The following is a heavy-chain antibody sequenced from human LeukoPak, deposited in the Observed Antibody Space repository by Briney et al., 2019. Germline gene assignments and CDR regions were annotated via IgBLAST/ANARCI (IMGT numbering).Heavy chain of an antibody. J-gene: IGHJ5*02. V-gene: IGHV1-69*04. CDR2: IIPIFGIA. D-gene: IGHD3-22*01. Sequence: SVKVSCKASGGTFISYAISWVRQAPGQGLEWMGRIIPIFGIANYAQKFQGRVTITADKSTSTAYMELSSLRSEDTAVYYCARDKTPITMIASMMFDHWGQGTLVTVSS. CDR3: ARDKTPITMIASMMFDH. CDR1: GGTFISYA.